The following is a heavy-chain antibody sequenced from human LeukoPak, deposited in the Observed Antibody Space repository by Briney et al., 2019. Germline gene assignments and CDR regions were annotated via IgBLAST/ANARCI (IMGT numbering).Heavy chain of an antibody. CDR2: IYWDDDK. CDR1: GFSLSTSGVG. D-gene: IGHD5-12*01. Sequence: SGPTLVKPTQTLTLTCTFYGFSLSTSGVGVGWIRQPPGKALEWLALIYWDDDKRYSPSLKSRLTITKDTSKNQVVLTMTNMDPVDTATYYCAPSSDTMAGTYYFDYWGQGTLVTVSS. CDR3: APSSDTMAGTYYFDY. V-gene: IGHV2-5*02. J-gene: IGHJ4*02.